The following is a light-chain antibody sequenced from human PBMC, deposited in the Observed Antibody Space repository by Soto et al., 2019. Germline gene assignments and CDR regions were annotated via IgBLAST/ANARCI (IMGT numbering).Light chain of an antibody. Sequence: QSVLTQPASVSGSLGQSITMSCTGTSTDVGGYNSVSWYQQHPDNAPKLLIYEVTKRPSGVSNRFSGSKSGNTASLTISGLQAEDEADYYCSSYTSTGTPVFGTGTKVTVL. V-gene: IGLV2-14*01. J-gene: IGLJ1*01. CDR3: SSYTSTGTPV. CDR1: STDVGGYNS. CDR2: EVT.